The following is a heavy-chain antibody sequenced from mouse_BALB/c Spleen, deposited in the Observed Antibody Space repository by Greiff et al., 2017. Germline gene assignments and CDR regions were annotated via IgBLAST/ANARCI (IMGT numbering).Heavy chain of an antibody. D-gene: IGHD2-14*01. CDR2: IRNKANGYTT. CDR3: ARAPYYRYGYAMDY. Sequence: EVKLVESGGGLVQPGGSLRLSCATSGFTFTDYYMSWVRQPPGKALEWLGFIRNKANGYTTEYSASVKGRFTISRDNSQSILYLQMNTLRAEDSATYYCARAPYYRYGYAMDYWGQGTSVTVSS. V-gene: IGHV7-3*02. J-gene: IGHJ4*01. CDR1: GFTFTDYY.